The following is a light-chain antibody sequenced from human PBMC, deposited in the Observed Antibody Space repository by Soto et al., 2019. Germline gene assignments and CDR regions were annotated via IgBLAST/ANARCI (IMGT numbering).Light chain of an antibody. CDR3: HQYNNWPLT. V-gene: IGKV3D-15*01. CDR2: GAS. CDR1: QSVSSN. J-gene: IGKJ4*01. Sequence: EIVMTQSPATLSVSPRERATLSCRASQSVSSNLAWYQQKPGQAPRLLIYGASIRATGIPARFSGSGSGTEFTLTISSLQSEDFAVYYCHQYNNWPLTFGGGTKVEIK.